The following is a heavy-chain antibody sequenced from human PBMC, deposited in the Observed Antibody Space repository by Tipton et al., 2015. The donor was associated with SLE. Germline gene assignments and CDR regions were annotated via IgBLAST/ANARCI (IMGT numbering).Heavy chain of an antibody. D-gene: IGHD1-14*01. CDR2: IYSGGIST. J-gene: IGHJ4*02. CDR1: GFTFSDYY. CDR3: ARVRGGITGYYFDF. V-gene: IGHV3-23*03. Sequence: GSLRLSCAASGFTFSDYYMSWIRQAPGKGLEWVSVIYSGGISTYYADSVKGRFTISRDTSKNTLYLQMNSLRPEDTAVYYCARVRGGITGYYFDFWGQGTLVTVSS.